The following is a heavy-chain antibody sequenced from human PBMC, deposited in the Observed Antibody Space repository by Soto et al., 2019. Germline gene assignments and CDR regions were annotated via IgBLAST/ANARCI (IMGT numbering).Heavy chain of an antibody. V-gene: IGHV3-74*01. CDR3: ASYNWPATSDC. Sequence: EVQLVESGGGLVQPGGSLRLSCAATGLSLNSLWMYWIRQSPGGGLQWISGINGNGRSTRYVDSVSGRFTISRDNAQNTLYLQMNSLRAEDTAIYYCASYNWPATSDCWGQGTPVTVSS. J-gene: IGHJ4*02. CDR1: GLSLNSLW. CDR2: INGNGRST. D-gene: IGHD1-20*01.